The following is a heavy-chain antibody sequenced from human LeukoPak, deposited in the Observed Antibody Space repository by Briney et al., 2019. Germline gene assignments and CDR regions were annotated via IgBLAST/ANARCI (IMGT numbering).Heavy chain of an antibody. J-gene: IGHJ5*02. CDR3: ARRHLGYNYGPHWFDP. D-gene: IGHD5-18*01. CDR1: GYTFTTYD. CDR2: MNPNSGNT. Sequence: ASVKVSCKASGYTFTTYDITWVRQAAGQGLGWMGWMNPNSGNTGYAQKFQGRVTMTRNTSITTAYMELSSLTSDDTAVYYCARRHLGYNYGPHWFDPWGQGTLVTVSS. V-gene: IGHV1-8*01.